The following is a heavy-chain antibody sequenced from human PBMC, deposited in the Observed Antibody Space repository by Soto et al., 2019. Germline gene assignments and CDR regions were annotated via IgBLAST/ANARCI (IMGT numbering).Heavy chain of an antibody. Sequence: EVQLLESGGGLLQPGGSLRLSCAASGFTFSSYAMSWVRQAPGKGLEWVSSISDSGGNTYYADSVKGRFTISRDNSKNTMYLQINSLRAADTAVYYCAKVGCIGGCGGSPGGQGTLVTVSS. CDR2: ISDSGGNT. CDR3: AKVGCIGGCGGSP. CDR1: GFTFSSYA. J-gene: IGHJ4*02. D-gene: IGHD2-21*01. V-gene: IGHV3-23*01.